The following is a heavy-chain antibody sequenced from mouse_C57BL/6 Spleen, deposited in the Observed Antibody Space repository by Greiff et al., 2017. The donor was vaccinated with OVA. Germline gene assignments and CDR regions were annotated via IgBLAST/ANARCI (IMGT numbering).Heavy chain of an antibody. CDR1: GYTFPSYW. D-gene: IGHD1-1*01. V-gene: IGHV1-72*01. Sequence: QVQLQQPGAELVKPGASVKLSCKASGYTFPSYWMHWVKQRPGRGLEWIGRIDPNRGGTKYNEKFKSKATLTVDKPSSTAYMQLSSLTSEDYAVYYCARGDYGSSYYFDYWGQGTTLTVSS. CDR2: IDPNRGGT. CDR3: ARGDYGSSYYFDY. J-gene: IGHJ2*01.